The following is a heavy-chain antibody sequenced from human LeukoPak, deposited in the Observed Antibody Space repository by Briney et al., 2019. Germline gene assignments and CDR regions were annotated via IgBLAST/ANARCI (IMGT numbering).Heavy chain of an antibody. D-gene: IGHD3-10*01. CDR2: ISGSGGST. V-gene: IGHV3-23*01. J-gene: IGHJ4*02. CDR3: AKDPRVRGVISSFDY. CDR1: GFTFSSYG. Sequence: GGSLRLSCAASGFTFSSYGMSWVRQAPGKGLEWVSAISGSGGSTYYADSVKGRFTISRDNSKNTLYLQMNSLRAEDTAVYYCAKDPRVRGVISSFDYWGQGTLVTVSS.